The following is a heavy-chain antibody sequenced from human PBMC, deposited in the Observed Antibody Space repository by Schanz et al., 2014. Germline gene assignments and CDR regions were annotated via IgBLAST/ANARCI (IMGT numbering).Heavy chain of an antibody. J-gene: IGHJ4*02. CDR1: GFTFSDYY. V-gene: IGHV3-11*04. CDR3: ARGTPFLCDY. Sequence: SGGGLVKPGGSLRLSCAASGFTFSDYYMNWIRQAPGKGLEWVSYISNSGYTIYYADSVKGRFTISRDNAKNSLYLQMSSLRAEDTAVYYCARGTPFLCDYWGQGTLVTVSS. D-gene: IGHD3-16*01. CDR2: ISNSGYTI.